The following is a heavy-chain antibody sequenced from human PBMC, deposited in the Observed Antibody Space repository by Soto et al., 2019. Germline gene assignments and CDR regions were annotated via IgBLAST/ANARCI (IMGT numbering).Heavy chain of an antibody. D-gene: IGHD6-13*01. Sequence: EVPLLESGGGLVQPGRSLRLSCTASGFTFSSHAMTWVRQAPGKGLEWVSGLSDSGDSIYYADSVKGRFTIYRDNSMNPLYLQMNTLRVEDTAVYYCAKVSSSWYAGFFDLWGQGTLVTVSS. CDR1: GFTFSSHA. V-gene: IGHV3-23*01. J-gene: IGHJ4*02. CDR3: AKVSSSWYAGFFDL. CDR2: LSDSGDSI.